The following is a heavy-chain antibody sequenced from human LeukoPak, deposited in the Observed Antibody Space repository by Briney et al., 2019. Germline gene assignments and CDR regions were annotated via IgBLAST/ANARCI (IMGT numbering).Heavy chain of an antibody. CDR2: IYHSGST. CDR3: DRGASGYVFYQYYFDY. D-gene: IGHD5-12*01. CDR1: GGSISSGGYS. J-gene: IGHJ4*02. Sequence: PSQTLSLTCAVSGGSISSGGYSWSWIRQPPGKGLEWIGYIYHSGSTYYNPSLKSRVTISVDRSKTQFSLKLSSVTAADTAVYYCDRGASGYVFYQYYFDYWGQGTLVTVSS. V-gene: IGHV4-30-2*01.